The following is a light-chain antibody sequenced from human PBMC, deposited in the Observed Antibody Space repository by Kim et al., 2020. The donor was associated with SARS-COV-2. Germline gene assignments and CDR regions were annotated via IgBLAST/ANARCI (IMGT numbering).Light chain of an antibody. V-gene: IGLV3-19*01. Sequence: SSELTQDPPVSVALGQTVTITCQGDGLRDSDASWYQHRPGQAPVLVVYGKNNRPSGIPDRFSGSTSGTTSSLTIAGAQAEDEADYYCHSRQRSGRQLFFG. J-gene: IGLJ2*01. CDR1: GLRDSD. CDR3: HSRQRSGRQLF. CDR2: GKN.